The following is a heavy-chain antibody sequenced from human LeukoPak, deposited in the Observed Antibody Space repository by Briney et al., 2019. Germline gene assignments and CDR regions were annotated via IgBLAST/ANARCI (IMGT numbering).Heavy chain of an antibody. CDR3: ARENRFAFDI. J-gene: IGHJ3*02. D-gene: IGHD1-14*01. V-gene: IGHV3-48*04. CDR1: GFTFSSYS. Sequence: PGGSLRLSCVASGFTFSSYSMNWVRQAPGKGLEWLAYIGRSGSNIYYADSVKGRFTISRDNAKNSLYLQMNSLRAEDTAVYYCARENRFAFDIWGQGTMVTVSS. CDR2: IGRSGSNI.